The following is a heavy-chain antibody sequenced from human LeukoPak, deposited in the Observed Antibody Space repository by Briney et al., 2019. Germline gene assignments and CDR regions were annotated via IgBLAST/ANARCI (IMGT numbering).Heavy chain of an antibody. CDR3: ARIRRGSSSWYYFAS. V-gene: IGHV1-8*02. D-gene: IGHD6-13*01. J-gene: IGHJ4*02. CDR1: GYTFTGYY. Sequence: ASVKLSCKASGYTFTGYYMHWVRQATGQGLEWMGWMNPNSGNTGYAQKFQGRFTMTRNTSISTAYMELSSLRSEDTAVYYCARIRRGSSSWYYFASWGQGTLVTVSS. CDR2: MNPNSGNT.